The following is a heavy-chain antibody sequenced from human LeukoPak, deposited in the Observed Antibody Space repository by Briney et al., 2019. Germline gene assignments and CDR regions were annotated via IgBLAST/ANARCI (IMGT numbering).Heavy chain of an antibody. CDR1: GFTVSSNY. D-gene: IGHD3-16*02. CDR3: ARSYRSFYYYYYMDV. J-gene: IGHJ6*03. CDR2: ISWNSGSI. V-gene: IGHV3-9*01. Sequence: PGGSLRLSCAASGFTVSSNYMTWVRQAPGKGLEWVSGISWNSGSIGYADSVKGRFTISRDNAKNSLYLQMNSLRAEDTALYYCARSYRSFYYYYYMDVWGKGTTVTISS.